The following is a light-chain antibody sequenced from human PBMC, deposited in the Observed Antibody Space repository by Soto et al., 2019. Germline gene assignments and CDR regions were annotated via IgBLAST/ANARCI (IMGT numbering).Light chain of an antibody. CDR1: QSVSSN. Sequence: DILLTQSPATLSVSAGDRATLSCRASQSVSSNLAWSQQKPGQAPRLLIYGASTRDTGIPARVICSGSGTEVTLTISSLQSEDFAVYYCQQYNNWPQTFGQGTKVDIK. CDR3: QQYNNWPQT. CDR2: GAS. J-gene: IGKJ1*01. V-gene: IGKV3-15*01.